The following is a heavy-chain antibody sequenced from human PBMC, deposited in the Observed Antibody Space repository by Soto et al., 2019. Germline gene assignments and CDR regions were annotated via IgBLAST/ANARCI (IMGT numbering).Heavy chain of an antibody. CDR3: AKDRRVVAVAAPFDY. J-gene: IGHJ4*02. Sequence: QVQLVESGGGVVQPGRSLRLSCAASGFTFSSYGMHCVRQAPGKGLEWVAVISYDESNKYYADSVKGRFTISTDNFKHTLYLQMNSLISEDTAVYYCAKDRRVVAVAAPFDYWGQGTLVTVSS. D-gene: IGHD6-19*01. CDR2: ISYDESNK. V-gene: IGHV3-30*18. CDR1: GFTFSSYG.